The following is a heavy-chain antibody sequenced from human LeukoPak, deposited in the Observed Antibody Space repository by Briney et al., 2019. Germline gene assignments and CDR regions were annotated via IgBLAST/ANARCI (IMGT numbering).Heavy chain of an antibody. CDR2: IFDSGST. CDR1: GXSISSYY. D-gene: IGHD6-19*01. J-gene: IGHJ4*02. CDR3: ARGIAVAGSGLTYYFDY. Sequence: SETLSLTCTVSGXSISSYYWSWIRQPPGKELEWLGYIFDSGSTNYNPSLKSRVTISGDTSKNQFSLKLSSVTAADAAVYYCARGIAVAGSGLTYYFDYWGQGTLVTVSS. V-gene: IGHV4-59*01.